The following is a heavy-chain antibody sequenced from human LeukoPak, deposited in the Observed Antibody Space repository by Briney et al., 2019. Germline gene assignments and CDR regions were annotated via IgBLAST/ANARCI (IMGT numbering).Heavy chain of an antibody. CDR2: ISGSSGST. CDR3: AKDQAGAGRFDY. D-gene: IGHD6-19*01. Sequence: GGSLRLSCAASGFTFSSYAMSWVRQAPGKGLEWVSAISGSSGSTYYADSVKGRFTISRDNSKNTLYLQMNSLRAEDTAVYYCAKDQAGAGRFDYWGQGTLVTVSS. CDR1: GFTFSSYA. J-gene: IGHJ4*02. V-gene: IGHV3-23*01.